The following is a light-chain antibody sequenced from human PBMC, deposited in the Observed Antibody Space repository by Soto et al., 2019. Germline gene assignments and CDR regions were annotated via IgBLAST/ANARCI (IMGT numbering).Light chain of an antibody. CDR3: SSFTTSSTYV. J-gene: IGLJ1*01. CDR1: TSDVDGYDY. CDR2: GVT. V-gene: IGLV2-14*03. Sequence: QSVLTQPASVSGSPGQSITISCTGTTSDVDGYDYVSWYQQHPGKAPKLLIYGVTNRPSGVSSRFSGSRSATSASLTISGLQAEDEADYFCSSFTTSSTYVFGNGTRSPS.